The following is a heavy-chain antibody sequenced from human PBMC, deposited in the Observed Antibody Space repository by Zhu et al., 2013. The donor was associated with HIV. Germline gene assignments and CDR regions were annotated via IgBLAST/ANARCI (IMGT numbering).Heavy chain of an antibody. CDR3: ARDMTTVTPGYFDY. J-gene: IGHJ4*02. CDR1: GYMFVSYG. CDR2: ISAFTGNT. D-gene: IGHD4-17*01. Sequence: QDHLVQSGAEVKKPGASVKVSCQASGYMFVSYGFIWVRQAPGQVPEWMGWISAFTGNTIYAQQFQDRVTMTTDTSTSTAYMELRSLRSDDTAVYYCARDMTTVTPGYFDYVGQGTLVTVSS. V-gene: IGHV1-18*01.